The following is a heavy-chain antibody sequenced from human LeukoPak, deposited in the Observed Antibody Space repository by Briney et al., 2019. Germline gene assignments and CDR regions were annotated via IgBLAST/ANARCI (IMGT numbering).Heavy chain of an antibody. J-gene: IGHJ4*02. CDR3: ARYFGSGTSDY. D-gene: IGHD3-10*01. Sequence: ASVKVSCKASGYSFNIFGMSWVRQAPGQGLEWMGWISAYNGKTHFAQKFQGAVTMTADASTSTAYMKLGSLTSDDTAVYYCARYFGSGTSDYWGQGTLVTVSS. CDR1: GYSFNIFG. V-gene: IGHV1-18*01. CDR2: ISAYNGKT.